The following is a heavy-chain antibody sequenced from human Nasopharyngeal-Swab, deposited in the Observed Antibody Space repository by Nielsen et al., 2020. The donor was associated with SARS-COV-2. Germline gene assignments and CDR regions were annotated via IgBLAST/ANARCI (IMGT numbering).Heavy chain of an antibody. J-gene: IGHJ4*02. CDR1: GFTFSSYW. CDR2: INSDGSST. CDR3: TRDDGQLGDY. Sequence: GESLKISCAASGFTFSSYWMHWVRRGPGKGPVWVSRINSDGSSTSYADSVKGRFTISRDNSRNTLSLQMHSLRAEDTAVYYCTRDDGQLGDYWGQGTLVTVSS. V-gene: IGHV3-74*01. D-gene: IGHD6-6*01.